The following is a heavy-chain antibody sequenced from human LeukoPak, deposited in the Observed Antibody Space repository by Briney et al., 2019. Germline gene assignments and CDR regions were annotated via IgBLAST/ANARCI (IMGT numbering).Heavy chain of an antibody. CDR2: FDPEDRET. J-gene: IGHJ4*02. V-gene: IGHV1-24*01. D-gene: IGHD2/OR15-2a*01. Sequence: ASVKVSCKVSGYPLSELSMHWVRQAPGKGPEWMGGFDPEDRETIYSPDFQGRVTMTEDTSTDTAYMELSSLRSEDTAVYYCATIYRGNFDYWGQGTLVTVSS. CDR1: GYPLSELS. CDR3: ATIYRGNFDY.